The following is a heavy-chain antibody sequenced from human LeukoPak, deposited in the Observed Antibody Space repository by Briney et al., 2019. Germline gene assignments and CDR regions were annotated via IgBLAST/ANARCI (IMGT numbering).Heavy chain of an antibody. CDR3: ARELGVAAAIDY. Sequence: TGGSLRLSCAASGFTFSSYAMHWGRQAPGKGLEWVAVISYDGSNKYYADSVKGRFTISRDNSKNTLYLQMNSLRAEDTAVYYCARELGVAAAIDYWGQGTLVTVSS. J-gene: IGHJ4*02. CDR2: ISYDGSNK. CDR1: GFTFSSYA. V-gene: IGHV3-30*04. D-gene: IGHD6-25*01.